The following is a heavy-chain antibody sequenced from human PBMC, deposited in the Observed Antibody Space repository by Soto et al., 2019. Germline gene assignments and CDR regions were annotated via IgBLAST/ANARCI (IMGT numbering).Heavy chain of an antibody. V-gene: IGHV3-7*01. D-gene: IGHD1-26*01. J-gene: IGHJ4*02. CDR2: IKEDGSET. CDR3: ARDSGSWAFDY. Sequence: GGSLRLSCAASGFTFSSYWMSWVRQAPGKGLEWVANIKEDGSETYYVDSVKGRFTISRDNSKNTLYLQMNSLRAEDTAVYYCARDSGSWAFDYWGQGTLVTVSS. CDR1: GFTFSSYW.